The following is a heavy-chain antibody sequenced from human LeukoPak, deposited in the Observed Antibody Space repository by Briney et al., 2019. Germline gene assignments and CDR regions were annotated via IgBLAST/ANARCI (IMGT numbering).Heavy chain of an antibody. CDR3: ATNSGSFNDAFDI. J-gene: IGHJ3*02. Sequence: SETLSLTCAVYGGSFSSYYWSWIRQPAGKGLEWIGRIYTSGSTNYNPSLKSRVTMSVDTSKNQFSLKLSSVTAADTAVYYCATNSGSFNDAFDIWGQGTMVTVSS. CDR2: IYTSGST. D-gene: IGHD1-26*01. V-gene: IGHV4-59*10. CDR1: GGSFSSYY.